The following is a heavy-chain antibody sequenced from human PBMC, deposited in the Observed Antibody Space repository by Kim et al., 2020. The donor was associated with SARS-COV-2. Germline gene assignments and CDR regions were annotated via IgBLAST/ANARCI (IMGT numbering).Heavy chain of an antibody. CDR3: ARERVATIEDNWYFDL. J-gene: IGHJ2*01. D-gene: IGHD5-12*01. CDR2: IYYSGST. V-gene: IGHV4-59*01. CDR1: GGSISSYY. Sequence: SETLSLTCTVSGGSISSYYWSWIRQPPGKGLEWIGYIYYSGSTNYNPSLKSRVTISVDTSKNQFSLKLSPVTAADTAVYYCARERVATIEDNWYFDLWGRGTLVTVSS.